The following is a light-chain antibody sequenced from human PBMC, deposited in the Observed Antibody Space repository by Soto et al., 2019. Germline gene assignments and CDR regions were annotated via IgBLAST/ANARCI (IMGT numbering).Light chain of an antibody. CDR2: KAS. Sequence: DIQMTQSPSTMSASVGDRVTITCRASQSIDIWLAWYQQKPGKAPKFLMYKASNLESGVPSRFSGSGSETEFTLTISSLQPDDFATYYCQHYKSYPWTFGQGTKVEFK. CDR3: QHYKSYPWT. J-gene: IGKJ1*01. CDR1: QSIDIW. V-gene: IGKV1-5*03.